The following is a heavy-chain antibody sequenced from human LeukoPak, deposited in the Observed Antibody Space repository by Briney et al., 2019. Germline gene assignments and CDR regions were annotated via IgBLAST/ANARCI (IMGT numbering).Heavy chain of an antibody. CDR2: INPSGGST. V-gene: IGHV1-46*01. D-gene: IGHD6-6*01. Sequence: ASVKVSCKASGYTFTSYYMHWVRQAPGQGLEWMGIINPSGGSTSYAQKFQGRVTMTRDTSTSTGYMELSSLRSEDTAVYYCARRSSSSEYCYGMDVWGQGTTVTVSS. CDR3: ARRSSSSEYCYGMDV. J-gene: IGHJ6*02. CDR1: GYTFTSYY.